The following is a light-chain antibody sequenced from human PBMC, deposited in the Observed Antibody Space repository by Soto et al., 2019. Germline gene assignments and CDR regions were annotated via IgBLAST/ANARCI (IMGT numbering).Light chain of an antibody. V-gene: IGLV1-44*01. CDR3: AAWDDSLNGYV. CDR1: SSNIGSNT. J-gene: IGLJ1*01. CDR2: SNN. Sequence: QSLLTHAASACGTPGQRFTISCSGSSSNIGSNTVNWYQQLPGTAPKLLIYSNNQRPSGVPDRFSVSKSGTSASLAISGLQSEDEADYYCAAWDDSLNGYVFGSGTKVTVL.